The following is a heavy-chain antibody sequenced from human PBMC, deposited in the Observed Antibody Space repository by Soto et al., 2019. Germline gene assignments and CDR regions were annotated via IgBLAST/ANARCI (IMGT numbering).Heavy chain of an antibody. V-gene: IGHV1-69*13. CDR3: AGPPELTRIYYYYGMDV. Sequence: SVKVSCKASGGTFSSYAISWVRQAPGQGLEWMGGIIPIFGTANYAQKSQGRVTITADESTSTAYMELSSLRSEDTAVYYCAGPPELTRIYYYYGMDVWGQGTTVTVSS. D-gene: IGHD1-7*01. J-gene: IGHJ6*02. CDR2: IIPIFGTA. CDR1: GGTFSSYA.